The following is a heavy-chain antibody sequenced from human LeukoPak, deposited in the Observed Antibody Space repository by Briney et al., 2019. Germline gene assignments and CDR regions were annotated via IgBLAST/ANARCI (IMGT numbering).Heavy chain of an antibody. CDR1: GYTFTSYG. Sequence: WASVKVSCKASGYTFTSYGISWVRQAPGQGLEWMGWISAYNGNTNYAQKLQGRVTMTTDTSTSTAYMELRSLRSDDTVVYYCAKNYYDILTGYSPAMGYWGQGTLVTVSS. CDR2: ISAYNGNT. J-gene: IGHJ4*02. D-gene: IGHD3-9*01. CDR3: AKNYYDILTGYSPAMGY. V-gene: IGHV1-18*01.